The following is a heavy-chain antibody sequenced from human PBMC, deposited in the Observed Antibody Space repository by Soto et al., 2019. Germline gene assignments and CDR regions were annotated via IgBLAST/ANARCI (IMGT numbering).Heavy chain of an antibody. CDR2: ISAHNGKT. Sequence: QVQLVQSGAEVKKPGASVKVSCKASGYIFTRYGVTWVRQAPGQGLEWMGWISAHNGKTNYAQKFQGRVTMTTDTSTLTGYMELRSLRSDDTAVYYCARWMSGSYSDWFDPWGQGTLVTVSS. CDR3: ARWMSGSYSDWFDP. V-gene: IGHV1-18*04. J-gene: IGHJ5*02. CDR1: GYIFTRYG. D-gene: IGHD1-26*01.